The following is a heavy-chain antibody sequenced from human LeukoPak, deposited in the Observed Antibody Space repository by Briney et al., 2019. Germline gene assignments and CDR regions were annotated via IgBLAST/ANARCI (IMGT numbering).Heavy chain of an antibody. Sequence: SETLSLTCAVSGGSITSSSYYWGWVRQSPEKGLEWIGSVHNSGSTYYIPSLKNRLSISVDRSKNQFSLRLTSVTAADTAIYYCARDSGNFEIDYWGQGMLVTVSS. CDR3: ARDSGNFEIDY. CDR1: GGSITSSSYY. CDR2: VHNSGST. D-gene: IGHD1-26*01. J-gene: IGHJ4*02. V-gene: IGHV4-39*02.